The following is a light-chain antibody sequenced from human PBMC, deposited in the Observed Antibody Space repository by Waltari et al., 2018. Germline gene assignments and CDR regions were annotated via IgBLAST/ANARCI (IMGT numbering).Light chain of an antibody. CDR1: QTILYSPSNKNY. J-gene: IGKJ4*01. CDR2: WAS. V-gene: IGKV4-1*01. Sequence: DIVMTQSPDSLTVSLGERATINRKSSQTILYSPSNKNYLAWYQQKPRQPPKLLIYWASTRESGVPDRFSGTGSGTDFTLTISRLQAEDVAVYYCQQYFKTPLTFGGGTKVEIK. CDR3: QQYFKTPLT.